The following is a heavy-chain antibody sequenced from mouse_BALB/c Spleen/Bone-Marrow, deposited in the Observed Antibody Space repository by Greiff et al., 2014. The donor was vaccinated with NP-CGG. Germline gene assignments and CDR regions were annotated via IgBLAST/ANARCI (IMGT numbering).Heavy chain of an antibody. V-gene: IGHV1S81*02. CDR2: INPSNGRT. CDR1: GFTFTSYW. Sequence: ESGDELVKPGASVKLSCMASGFTFTSYWIHWVKQRPGQGPEWIGEINPSNGRTNYNEKFKRKATLTEDKSSSTTYMQLSSLTSEDSAVYYCARDGNYRYAMDYWGQGTSVTVSS. J-gene: IGHJ4*01. CDR3: ARDGNYRYAMDY. D-gene: IGHD2-1*01.